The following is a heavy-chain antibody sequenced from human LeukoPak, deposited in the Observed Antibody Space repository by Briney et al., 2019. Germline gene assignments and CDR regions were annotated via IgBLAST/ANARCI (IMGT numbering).Heavy chain of an antibody. D-gene: IGHD3-22*01. CDR1: GFTFSNAW. CDR2: IKSKTDGGTT. J-gene: IGHJ4*02. CDR3: TTEDETYYYDSSGYYYEYY. Sequence: GGSLRLSCAASGFTFSNAWMSWVRQAPGKGLEWVGRIKSKTDGGTTDYAAPVKGRFTISRDDSKNTLYLQMNSLKTEDTAVYYCTTEDETYYYDSSGYYYEYYWGQGTLVTVSS. V-gene: IGHV3-15*01.